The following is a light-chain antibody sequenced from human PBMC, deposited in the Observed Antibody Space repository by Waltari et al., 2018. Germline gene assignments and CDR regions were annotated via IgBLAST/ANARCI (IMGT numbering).Light chain of an antibody. V-gene: IGLV6-57*03. CDR1: SCNIATNY. CDR2: EDT. J-gene: IGLJ2*01. Sequence: FMLTQPHSVSESPGKTVTISCTRSSCNIATNYVQWYQQRPGSAPTKVIYEDTQRPSGVPDRFSGSIDSSSNSASLIISGLKAEDEADYYCQSFDSSHVVFGGGTKLTVL. CDR3: QSFDSSHVV.